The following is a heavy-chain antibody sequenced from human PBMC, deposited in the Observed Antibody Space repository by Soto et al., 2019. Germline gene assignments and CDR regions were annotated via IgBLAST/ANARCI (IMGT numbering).Heavy chain of an antibody. D-gene: IGHD6-13*01. V-gene: IGHV5-51*01. Sequence: PGGSLETSCNGFGYSFTSYWIAWVRPMPGKGLEWMGLIYPGDSDTRYSTSFQGQVHISVDKSISTAYLQWSILKASDTAMYYCARPYSSSWSPPGYWGQGTLGTVSS. CDR1: GYSFTSYW. CDR3: ARPYSSSWSPPGY. CDR2: IYPGDSDT. J-gene: IGHJ4*02.